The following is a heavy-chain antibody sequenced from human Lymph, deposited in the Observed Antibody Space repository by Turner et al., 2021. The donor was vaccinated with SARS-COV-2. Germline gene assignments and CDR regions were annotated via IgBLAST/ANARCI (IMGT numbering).Heavy chain of an antibody. D-gene: IGHD4-17*01. CDR3: ARDIPTTADYFDY. Sequence: EVQLVESGGGLVKPGGSLRLSCAASGFTFSTYSMNWVRPAPGKGLEWISSISSSSSYIYYADSVKGRFTLSRDDAKNSLYLQMNSLRAEDPAVYFCARDIPTTADYFDYWGQGTLVTVSS. CDR2: ISSSSSYI. J-gene: IGHJ4*02. CDR1: GFTFSTYS. V-gene: IGHV3-21*01.